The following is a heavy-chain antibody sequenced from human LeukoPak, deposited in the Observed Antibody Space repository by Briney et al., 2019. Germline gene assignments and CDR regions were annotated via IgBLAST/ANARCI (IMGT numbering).Heavy chain of an antibody. CDR1: GFTSRSYG. D-gene: IGHD1-14*01. J-gene: IGHJ6*03. CDR2: IWNDGSNK. Sequence: PGGSLRLSCAASGFTSRSYGMHWVRQAPGKGLEWVAVIWNDGSNKYYADSVKGRFTISRDNSKNTLYLEMNGLRAEDTAVYYCAKDTGYYYYYMDVWGKGTMVTVSS. CDR3: AKDTGYYYYYMDV. V-gene: IGHV3-33*06.